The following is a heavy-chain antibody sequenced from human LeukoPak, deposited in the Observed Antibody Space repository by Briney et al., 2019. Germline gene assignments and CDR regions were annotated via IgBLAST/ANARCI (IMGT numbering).Heavy chain of an antibody. CDR1: GFTFSSYA. D-gene: IGHD3-16*02. Sequence: LTGGSLRLSCAASGFTFSSYAMSWVRQAPGKGLEWVSAISGSGGSTYYADSVKGRFTISRDNSKNTLYLQMNSLRAEDTAVYYCAKGAGYDYVWGSYRYTGGGAFDIWGQGTMVTVSS. V-gene: IGHV3-23*01. CDR2: ISGSGGST. J-gene: IGHJ3*02. CDR3: AKGAGYDYVWGSYRYTGGGAFDI.